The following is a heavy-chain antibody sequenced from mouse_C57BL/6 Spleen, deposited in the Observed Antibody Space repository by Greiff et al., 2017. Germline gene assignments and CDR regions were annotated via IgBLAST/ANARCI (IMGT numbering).Heavy chain of an antibody. V-gene: IGHV1-42*01. J-gene: IGHJ3*01. CDR2: INPSTGGT. Sequence: VQLQQSGPELVKPGASVTISCKASGYSFTGYYMNWVKQSPEKSLEWIGEINPSTGGTTYNQKFKAKATLTVDKSSSTAYMQLKSLTSEDSAVYYCARRAAQASFAYWGQGTLVTVSA. CDR1: GYSFTGYY. CDR3: ARRAAQASFAY. D-gene: IGHD3-2*02.